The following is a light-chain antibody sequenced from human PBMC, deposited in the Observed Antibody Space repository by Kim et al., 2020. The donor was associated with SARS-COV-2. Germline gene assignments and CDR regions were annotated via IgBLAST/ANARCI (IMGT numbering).Light chain of an antibody. CDR3: RQYNSWSPLT. Sequence: SPGEGATLACRASQSVRSNLAWWQQKPGGAPRLLIIGASSRATGSPAGWSGSGCGAEFTLTISSLRSDDFAVYYCRQYNSWSPLTFGGGTKVDIK. J-gene: IGKJ4*01. V-gene: IGKV3-15*01. CDR1: QSVRSN. CDR2: GAS.